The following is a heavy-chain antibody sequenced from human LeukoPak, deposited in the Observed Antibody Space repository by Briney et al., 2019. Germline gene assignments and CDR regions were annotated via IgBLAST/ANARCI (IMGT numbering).Heavy chain of an antibody. CDR3: ARKSGSRPDMDV. CDR2: ISGYNGNT. D-gene: IGHD3-10*01. Sequence: ASVKVSCKASGYTFTSYGISWVRQAPGQGLEWMGWISGYNGNTNYAQKLQGRVTMATDTSTSTAYMELRSLRSDDTAVYYCARKSGSRPDMDVWGKGTTVTVSS. J-gene: IGHJ6*03. V-gene: IGHV1-18*01. CDR1: GYTFTSYG.